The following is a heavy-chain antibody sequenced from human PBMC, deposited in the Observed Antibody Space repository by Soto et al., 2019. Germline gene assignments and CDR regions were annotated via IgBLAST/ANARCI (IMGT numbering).Heavy chain of an antibody. J-gene: IGHJ4*02. D-gene: IGHD3-9*01. V-gene: IGHV1-3*01. CDR1: GYTFTSYA. CDR2: INAGNGNT. Sequence: ASVKVSCKASGYTFTSYAMHWVRQAPGQRLEWMGWINAGNGNTKYSQKFQGRVTITRDTSASTAYMELSSLRSEDTAVYYCARDRYDILTGYLYFDYWGQGTLVTVSS. CDR3: ARDRYDILTGYLYFDY.